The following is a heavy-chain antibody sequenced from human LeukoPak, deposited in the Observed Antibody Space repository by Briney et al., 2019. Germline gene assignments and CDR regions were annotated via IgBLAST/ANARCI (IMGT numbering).Heavy chain of an antibody. J-gene: IGHJ4*02. V-gene: IGHV3-30*03. CDR1: GFIFSNYG. D-gene: IGHD1-1*01. CDR3: TRDWNDLDY. Sequence: GGSLRLSCAASGFIFSNYGMHWVRQAPGKGLEWVAVISYDGSNKYYADSVKGRFTISRDNSRNMLYLQMNSLRAEDTAVYYSTRDWNDLDYWGQGTLVTCSS. CDR2: ISYDGSNK.